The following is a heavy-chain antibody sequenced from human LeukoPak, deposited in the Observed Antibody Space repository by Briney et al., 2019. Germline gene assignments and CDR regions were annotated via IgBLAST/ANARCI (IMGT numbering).Heavy chain of an antibody. D-gene: IGHD6-13*01. CDR1: GGSLSSYY. V-gene: IGHV4-34*01. Sequence: LETLSLTCSVYGGSLSSYYWSWIRQSPGKGLEWFGEISHRGRTNYNPSLKSRVTISVDTSKNQFSLKLNSMTAADTAVYYCARERANSRGCFDYWGQGTLVTVSS. CDR2: ISHRGRT. J-gene: IGHJ4*02. CDR3: ARERANSRGCFDY.